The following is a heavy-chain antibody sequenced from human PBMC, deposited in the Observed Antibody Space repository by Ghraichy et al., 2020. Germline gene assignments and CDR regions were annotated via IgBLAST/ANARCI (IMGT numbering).Heavy chain of an antibody. CDR1: GFTFNSYS. CDR2: IKQDGSEK. CDR3: ARDTRGYFHY. Sequence: GGSLRLSCAASGFTFNSYSMNWVRQAPGKGLEWVANIKQDGSEKYYVDSVKGRFTISRDNAMNSLYLQMNSLRAEDTAVYYCARDTRGYFHYWGQGTLVTVSS. V-gene: IGHV3-7*01. D-gene: IGHD2-2*01. J-gene: IGHJ4*02.